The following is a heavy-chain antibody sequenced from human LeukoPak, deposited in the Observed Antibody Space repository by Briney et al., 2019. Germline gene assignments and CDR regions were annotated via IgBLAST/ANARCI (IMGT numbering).Heavy chain of an antibody. CDR2: ISYDGSNK. D-gene: IGHD5-24*01. CDR3: AKDGDGYTHYYYYGMDV. J-gene: IGHJ6*02. CDR1: GFTFSSYG. Sequence: GGFLRLSCAASGFTFSSYGMHWVRQAPGKGLEWVAVISYDGSNKYYADSVKGRFTISRDNSKNTLYLQMNSLRAEDTAVYYCAKDGDGYTHYYYYGMDVWGQGTTVTVSS. V-gene: IGHV3-30*18.